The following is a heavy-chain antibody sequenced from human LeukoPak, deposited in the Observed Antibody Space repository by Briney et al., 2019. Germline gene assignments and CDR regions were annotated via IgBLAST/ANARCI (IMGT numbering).Heavy chain of an antibody. CDR1: GFTFSSYS. CDR3: ATPEEQRAFDI. D-gene: IGHD6-25*01. J-gene: IGHJ3*02. V-gene: IGHV3-21*01. CDR2: ISSSSSYI. Sequence: GGSLRLSCAASGFTFSSYSMNWVRQAPGKGLEWVSSISSSSSYIYYADSVKGRFTISRDNAKNSLYLQMNSLRAEDTAVYYCATPEEQRAFDIWGQGTMVTVSS.